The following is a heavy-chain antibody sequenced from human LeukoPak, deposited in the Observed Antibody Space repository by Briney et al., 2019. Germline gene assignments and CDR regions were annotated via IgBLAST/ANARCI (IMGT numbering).Heavy chain of an antibody. CDR3: ARALDIVVVPAAMPYQFDY. CDR2: INAGNGNT. V-gene: IGHV1-3*01. CDR1: GYTFTSYA. Sequence: ASVKVSCKASGYTFTSYAMHWVRQAPGQRLEWMGWINAGNGNTKYSQKFQDRVTITRDTSTSTAYMELSSLRSEDTAVYYCARALDIVVVPAAMPYQFDYWGQGTLVTVSS. D-gene: IGHD2-2*01. J-gene: IGHJ4*02.